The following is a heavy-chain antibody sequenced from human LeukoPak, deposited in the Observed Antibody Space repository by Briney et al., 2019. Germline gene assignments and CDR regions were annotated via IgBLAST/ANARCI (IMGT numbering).Heavy chain of an antibody. CDR2: INPNSGGT. J-gene: IGHJ4*02. V-gene: IGHV1-2*02. CDR3: ARERSEYSYGFDY. D-gene: IGHD5-18*01. CDR1: GYTFTDDY. Sequence: ASVKVSCKAAGYTFTDDYIHWVRQAPGQGLEWMGWINPNSGGTKFAQKFQGRVSMTRDTSITTAYMELSRLRSDDTAVYYCARERSEYSYGFDYWGQGTLVTVSS.